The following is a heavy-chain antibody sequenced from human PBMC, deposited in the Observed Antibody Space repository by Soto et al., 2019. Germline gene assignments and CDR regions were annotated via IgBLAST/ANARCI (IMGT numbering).Heavy chain of an antibody. CDR3: ARVDTAMVNYYYYGMDV. CDR1: GGSISSSSYY. V-gene: IGHV4-39*01. J-gene: IGHJ6*02. D-gene: IGHD5-18*01. Sequence: SETLALTCTVYGGSISSSSYYWGWIRQPPGKGLEWIGSIYYSGSTYYNPSLKSRVTISVDTSKNQFSLKLSSVTAADTAVYYCARVDTAMVNYYYYGMDVWGQGTTVTVSS. CDR2: IYYSGST.